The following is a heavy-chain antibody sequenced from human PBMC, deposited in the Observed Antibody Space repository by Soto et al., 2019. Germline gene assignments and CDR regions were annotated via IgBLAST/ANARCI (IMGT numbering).Heavy chain of an antibody. Sequence: GGSLRLSCAASGFTFSSYGMHWVRQAPGKGLEWVAVISYDGSNKYYADSVKGRFTISRDNSKNTLYLQMNSLRAEDTAVYYCAREAGDYGDFYYYYYGMDVWGQGTTVTVSS. CDR1: GFTFSSYG. V-gene: IGHV3-30*03. J-gene: IGHJ6*02. D-gene: IGHD4-17*01. CDR2: ISYDGSNK. CDR3: AREAGDYGDFYYYYYGMDV.